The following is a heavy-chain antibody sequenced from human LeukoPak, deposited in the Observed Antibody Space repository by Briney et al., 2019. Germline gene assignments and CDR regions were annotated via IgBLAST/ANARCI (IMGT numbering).Heavy chain of an antibody. V-gene: IGHV3-9*01. J-gene: IGHJ3*02. CDR2: ISWNSGSI. CDR3: ARVQTAGYAFDI. CDR1: GFTFDDYA. Sequence: GRSLRLSCAASGFTFDDYAMHWVRQAPGKGLEWVSGISWNSGSIGYADSVKGRFTISRDNAKNSLYLQMNSLRAEDTAVYYCARVQTAGYAFDIWGQGTMVTVSS.